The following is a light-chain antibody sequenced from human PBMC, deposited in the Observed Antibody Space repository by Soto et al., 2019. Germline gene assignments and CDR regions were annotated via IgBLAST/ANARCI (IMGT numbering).Light chain of an antibody. Sequence: DIQMTQSPSSLSASVGDRVTITCQASQDISNYLHWYQQKPGKAPKLLIYDASNLERGVPSRFSGSRSGTHFSFTISSLRPEDFATYYCQQYDYLPRTFGQGTRLEIK. V-gene: IGKV1-33*01. CDR3: QQYDYLPRT. CDR2: DAS. J-gene: IGKJ5*01. CDR1: QDISNY.